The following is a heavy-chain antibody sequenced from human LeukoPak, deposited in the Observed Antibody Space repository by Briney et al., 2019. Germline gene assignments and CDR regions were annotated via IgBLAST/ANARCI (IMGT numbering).Heavy chain of an antibody. CDR2: ISGSGGST. J-gene: IGHJ6*02. CDR1: GFTFSSYA. Sequence: GGSLRLSRAASGFTFSSYAMSWVRQAPGKGLEWVSAISGSGGSTYYADSVKGRFTISRDNSKNTLYLQMNSLRAEDTAVYYCAKGAGYCSSTSCLGAYYYGMDVWGQGTMVTVSS. V-gene: IGHV3-23*01. D-gene: IGHD2-2*01. CDR3: AKGAGYCSSTSCLGAYYYGMDV.